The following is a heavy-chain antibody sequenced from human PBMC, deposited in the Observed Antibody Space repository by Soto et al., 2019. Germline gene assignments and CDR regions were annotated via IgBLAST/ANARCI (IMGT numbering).Heavy chain of an antibody. V-gene: IGHV1-69*12. CDR3: AREVVRGVILWYFDL. CDR2: IIPIFGTA. CDR1: GGTFSSYA. J-gene: IGHJ2*01. D-gene: IGHD3-10*01. Sequence: QVQLVQSGAEVKKPGSSVKVSCKASGGTFSSYAISWVRQAPGQGLEWMGGIIPIFGTANYAQKFQGRVTITADESTSPAYMELSSLRSADTAVYYCAREVVRGVILWYFDLWGRGTLVTVSS.